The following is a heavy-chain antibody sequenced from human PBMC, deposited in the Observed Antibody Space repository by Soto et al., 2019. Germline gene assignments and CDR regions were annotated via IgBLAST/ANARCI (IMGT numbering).Heavy chain of an antibody. Sequence: GGSLRLGCTASGFTFSSYAMSWVRQAPGKGLEWVSAISGSGGSTYYADSVKGRFTISRDNSKNTLYLQMNSLRAEDTAVDYCAKSQRIIVVVPGAIDWVDPWGQGTLVTVSS. CDR2: ISGSGGST. CDR3: AKSQRIIVVVPGAIDWVDP. J-gene: IGHJ5*02. V-gene: IGHV3-23*01. D-gene: IGHD2-2*01. CDR1: GFTFSSYA.